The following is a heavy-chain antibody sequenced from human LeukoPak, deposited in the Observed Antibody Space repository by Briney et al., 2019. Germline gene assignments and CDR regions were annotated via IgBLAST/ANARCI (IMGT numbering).Heavy chain of an antibody. CDR3: ATEVVVPGVGAIDV. CDR1: GFTFSSYG. J-gene: IGHJ3*01. D-gene: IGHD2-15*01. Sequence: GGSLRLSCAASGFTFSSYGMSWVRQSPGKGLEWVSAISGSGGSTYYADSVRGRFTISRDNSKNTLHLQMNSLRAEDTAVYYCATEVVVPGVGAIDVWGQGTMGTVSS. V-gene: IGHV3-23*01. CDR2: ISGSGGST.